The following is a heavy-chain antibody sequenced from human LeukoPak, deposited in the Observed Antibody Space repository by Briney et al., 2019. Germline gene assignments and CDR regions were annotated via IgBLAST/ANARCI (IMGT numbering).Heavy chain of an antibody. CDR1: GYTFSRYG. D-gene: IGHD6-19*01. J-gene: IGHJ4*02. CDR2: ISAYNGYT. Sequence: ASVKVSCKASGYTFSRYGISWVRQAPGQGLEWVGWISAYNGYTNYAQQLQGRVTMTTDTPTSTAYMELRSLGSDDTAVYYCARWPGYSSGWYEGYFDYWGQGTLVTVSS. V-gene: IGHV1-18*01. CDR3: ARWPGYSSGWYEGYFDY.